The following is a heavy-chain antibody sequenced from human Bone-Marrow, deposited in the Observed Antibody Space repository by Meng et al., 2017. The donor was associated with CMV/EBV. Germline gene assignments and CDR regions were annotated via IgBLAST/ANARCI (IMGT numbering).Heavy chain of an antibody. V-gene: IGHV1-18*04. CDR3: ARDVDYTNSSPGF. CDR1: GYTFTDHY. D-gene: IGHD6-6*01. J-gene: IGHJ4*02. Sequence: QVQLVQSGAEVKKPGASVKVSCKASGYTFTDHYMPWVRQPPGRGLEWMGWISGHNGKTHSIRKFQDRLTMTTDTSTRTSYMELRTLRSDDTAVYYCARDVDYTNSSPGFWGQGTLVTVSS. CDR2: ISGHNGKT.